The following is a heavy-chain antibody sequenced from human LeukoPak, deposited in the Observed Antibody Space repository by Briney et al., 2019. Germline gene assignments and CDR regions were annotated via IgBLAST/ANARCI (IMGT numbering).Heavy chain of an antibody. J-gene: IGHJ4*02. V-gene: IGHV3-23*01. CDR1: GFTFSSYG. CDR3: ARRVAVADNYFDY. D-gene: IGHD6-19*01. Sequence: GGSLRLSCAASGFTFSSYGMSWVRQAPGKGLEWVSAITATSSSTHDADSVQGRFTISRDNSKNTLYLQMNSLRAEDTGVYYCARRVAVADNYFDYWGQGTLVTVSS. CDR2: ITATSSST.